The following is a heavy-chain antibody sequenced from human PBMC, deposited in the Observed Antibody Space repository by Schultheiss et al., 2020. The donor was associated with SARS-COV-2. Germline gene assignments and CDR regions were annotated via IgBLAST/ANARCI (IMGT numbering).Heavy chain of an antibody. Sequence: SETLSLTCTVSGGSISSYYWSWIRQPPGKGLEWIGYIYYSGSTYYNPSLKSRVTISVDTSKNQFSLKLSSVTAADTAVYYCARGGLGCSGGSCQFDYWGQGTLVTVSS. CDR2: IYYSGST. V-gene: IGHV4-59*01. D-gene: IGHD2-15*01. CDR1: GGSISSYY. CDR3: ARGGLGCSGGSCQFDY. J-gene: IGHJ4*02.